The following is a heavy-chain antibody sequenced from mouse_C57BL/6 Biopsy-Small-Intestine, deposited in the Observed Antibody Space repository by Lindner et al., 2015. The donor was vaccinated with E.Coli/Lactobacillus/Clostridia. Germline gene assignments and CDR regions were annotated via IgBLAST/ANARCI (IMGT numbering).Heavy chain of an antibody. CDR1: GYIFSSYW. J-gene: IGHJ4*01. V-gene: IGHV1-80*01. CDR2: IYPGDGDT. CDR3: ARSGSPAAMDY. Sequence: VQLQESGSELVKPGASVKISCKASGYIFSSYWMNWVKQRPGKGLEWIGQIYPGDGDTNYNGKFKGKATLTADKSSSTAYMQLSSLTSEDSAVYFCARSGSPAAMDYWGQGTSVTVSS. D-gene: IGHD3-1*01.